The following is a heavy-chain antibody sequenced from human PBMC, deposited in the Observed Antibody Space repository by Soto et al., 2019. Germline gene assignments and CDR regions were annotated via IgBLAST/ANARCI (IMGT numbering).Heavy chain of an antibody. V-gene: IGHV3-21*01. Sequence: EVQLVESGGGLVKPGGSLRLSCAASGFTFSSYSMNWVRQAPGKGLEWVSSISSSSSYIYYADSVKGRFTISRDNAKNSLYLQMNSLRAEDTAVYYCARDLPKLAMVTWDAFDIWGQGTMVTVSS. D-gene: IGHD5-18*01. CDR1: GFTFSSYS. CDR3: ARDLPKLAMVTWDAFDI. CDR2: ISSSSSYI. J-gene: IGHJ3*02.